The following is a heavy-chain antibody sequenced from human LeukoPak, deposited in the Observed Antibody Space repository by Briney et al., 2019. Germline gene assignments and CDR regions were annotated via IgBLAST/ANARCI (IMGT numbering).Heavy chain of an antibody. CDR1: GGTFSSYA. CDR3: ARGPIGGYSPNYYYYGMDV. Sequence: ASAKVSCKASGGTFSSYAISWVRQAPGQGLEWMGGIIPIFGTANYAQKFQGRVTITADESTSTAYMELSSLRSEDTAVYYCARGPIGGYSPNYYYYGMDVWGQGTTVTVSS. CDR2: IIPIFGTA. D-gene: IGHD5-18*01. V-gene: IGHV1-69*13. J-gene: IGHJ6*02.